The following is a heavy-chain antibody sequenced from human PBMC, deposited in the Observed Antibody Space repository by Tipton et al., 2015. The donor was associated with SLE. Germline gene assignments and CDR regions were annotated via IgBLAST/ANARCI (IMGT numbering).Heavy chain of an antibody. V-gene: IGHV4-4*02. Sequence: TLSLTCAVSGGSISSSNWWSWVRQPPGKGLEWIGEIYHSGSTNYNPSPKSRVTISVDKSKNQFSLKLSSVTAADTAVYYWARVWRQLANYFDYWGQGTLVTVSS. J-gene: IGHJ4*02. D-gene: IGHD6-6*01. CDR3: ARVWRQLANYFDY. CDR2: IYHSGST. CDR1: GGSISSSNW.